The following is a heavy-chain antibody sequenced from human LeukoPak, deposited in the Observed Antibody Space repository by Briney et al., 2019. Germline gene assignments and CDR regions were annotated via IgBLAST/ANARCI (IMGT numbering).Heavy chain of an antibody. D-gene: IGHD4-11*01. J-gene: IGHJ4*02. Sequence: GASVKVSCKASGYTFTSYGISWVRQAPGQGFEWMGWISAYNGNTNYAQKLQGRVTMTTDTSTSTAYMELRSLRSDDTAVYYCARDFVTTLQSAGNFDYWGQGTLVTVSS. CDR2: ISAYNGNT. V-gene: IGHV1-18*01. CDR1: GYTFTSYG. CDR3: ARDFVTTLQSAGNFDY.